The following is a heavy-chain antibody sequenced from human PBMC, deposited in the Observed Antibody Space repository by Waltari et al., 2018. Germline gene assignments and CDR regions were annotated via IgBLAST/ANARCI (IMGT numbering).Heavy chain of an antibody. CDR2: IRSKANSYAT. J-gene: IGHJ4*02. D-gene: IGHD1-26*01. CDR1: GFTFSGSA. V-gene: IGHV3-73*01. CDR3: TRHRDSVKIVGATTYDY. Sequence: KLSCAASGFTFSGSAMHWVRQASGKGLEWVGRIRSKANSYATAYAASVKGRFTISRDDSKNTAYLQMNSLKTEDTAVYYCTRHRDSVKIVGATTYDYWGQGTLVTVSS.